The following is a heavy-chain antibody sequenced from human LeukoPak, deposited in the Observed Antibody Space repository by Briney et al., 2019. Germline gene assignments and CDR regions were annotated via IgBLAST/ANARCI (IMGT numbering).Heavy chain of an antibody. V-gene: IGHV1-24*01. CDR1: GYTLTELS. Sequence: ASVKVSCKVSGYTLTELSMHWVRQAPGKGLEWMGGFDPEDGETIYAQKFQGRVTMTEDTSTDTAFMELSSLRSEDTAVYYCATAESPQLWSLDAFDIWGQGTMVTVSS. J-gene: IGHJ3*02. CDR2: FDPEDGET. D-gene: IGHD5-18*01. CDR3: ATAESPQLWSLDAFDI.